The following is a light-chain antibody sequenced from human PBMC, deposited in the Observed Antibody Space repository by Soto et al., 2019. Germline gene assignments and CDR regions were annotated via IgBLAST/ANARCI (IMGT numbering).Light chain of an antibody. V-gene: IGKV3-15*01. CDR3: QQYYSTGT. Sequence: EIVMTQSPATLSVSPGETATLSCRASQSVSSNLAWYQQKPGQAPSLLIYGASTRATDIPPRFSGSGSGTEFTLTITSLQSEDVAVYYCQQYYSTGTFGQGTKVEIK. CDR2: GAS. J-gene: IGKJ1*01. CDR1: QSVSSN.